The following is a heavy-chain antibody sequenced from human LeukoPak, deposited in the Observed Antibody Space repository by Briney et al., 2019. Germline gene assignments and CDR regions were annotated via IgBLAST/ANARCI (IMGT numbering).Heavy chain of an antibody. Sequence: PSETLSLTCTVSGGSISSSSYYWGWIRQPPGKGLEWIGSSYYSGDTYYNPSLKSRVTVSVDTSRNQFSLKLSSVTAADTAVYYCARRMNYYDSSGSGTLFDPWGQGTLVTVSS. CDR2: SYYSGDT. D-gene: IGHD3-22*01. J-gene: IGHJ5*02. CDR1: GGSISSSSYY. V-gene: IGHV4-39*01. CDR3: ARRMNYYDSSGSGTLFDP.